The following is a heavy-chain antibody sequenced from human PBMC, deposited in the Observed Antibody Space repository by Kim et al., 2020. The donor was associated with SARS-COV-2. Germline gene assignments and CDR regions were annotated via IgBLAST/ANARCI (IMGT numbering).Heavy chain of an antibody. CDR1: GYTLTELS. CDR2: FDPEDGET. D-gene: IGHD4-4*01. J-gene: IGHJ5*02. V-gene: IGHV1-24*01. CDR3: ATPRYDYSHFDP. Sequence: ASVKVSCKVSGYTLTELSMHWVRQAPGKGLEWMGGFDPEDGETIYAQKFQGRVTMTEDTSTDTAYMELSSLRSEDTAVYYCATPRYDYSHFDPWGQGTLVTVSS.